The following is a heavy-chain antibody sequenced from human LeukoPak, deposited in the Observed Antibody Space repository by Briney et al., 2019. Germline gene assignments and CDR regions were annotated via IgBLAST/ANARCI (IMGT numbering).Heavy chain of an antibody. D-gene: IGHD2-2*01. CDR1: GFTFSSYG. CDR2: ISYDGSNK. J-gene: IGHJ4*02. Sequence: GRSLRLSCAASGFTFSSYGMHWVRQAPGKGLEWVAVISYDGSNKYYADSVKGRFTISRDNSKNTLYLQMNSLRAEDTAVYYCARDAVVVPAAPDYWGQGTLVTVSS. CDR3: ARDAVVVPAAPDY. V-gene: IGHV3-30*03.